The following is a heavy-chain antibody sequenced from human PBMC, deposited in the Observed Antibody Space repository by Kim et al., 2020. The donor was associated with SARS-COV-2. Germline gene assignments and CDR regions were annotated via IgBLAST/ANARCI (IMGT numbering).Heavy chain of an antibody. V-gene: IGHV3-48*02. Sequence: GGSLRLSCAASEFSFSSYSMNWVRQAPGKGLEWVSYISTSSSTINYADSVKGRFTISRDDAKKSLYLQMNSLRDEDTAVYYCARGFSDLGYNYYYMDVWG. J-gene: IGHJ6*03. CDR2: ISTSSSTI. CDR3: ARGFSDLGYNYYYMDV. D-gene: IGHD3-10*01. CDR1: EFSFSSYS.